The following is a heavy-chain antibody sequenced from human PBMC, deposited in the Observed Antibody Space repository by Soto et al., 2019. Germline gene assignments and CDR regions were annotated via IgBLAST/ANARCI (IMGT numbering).Heavy chain of an antibody. CDR1: GFTVSSNY. CDR2: IYSGGST. J-gene: IGHJ2*01. CDR3: ARFPTSPLYDSSGRRYFDL. Sequence: EVQLVESGGGLVQPGGSLRLSCAASGFTVSSNYMSWVRQAPGKGLEWVSVIYSGGSTYYADSVKGRFTISRHNSKNTLYLQMNSLRAEDTAVYYCARFPTSPLYDSSGRRYFDLWGRGTLVTVSS. D-gene: IGHD3-22*01. V-gene: IGHV3-53*04.